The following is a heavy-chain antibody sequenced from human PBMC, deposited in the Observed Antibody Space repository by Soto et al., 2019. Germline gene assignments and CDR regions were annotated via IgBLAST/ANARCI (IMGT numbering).Heavy chain of an antibody. J-gene: IGHJ3*02. Sequence: GGSLRLSCAASGFTFSSYAMSWVRQAPGKGLEWVSAISGSGGSTYYADSVKGRFTISRDNSKNTLYLQMNSLRAEDTAVYYCAKDLPNYDFLSGYYPIPLDAFDIWGQGTMVTVSS. CDR2: ISGSGGST. D-gene: IGHD3-3*01. V-gene: IGHV3-23*01. CDR1: GFTFSSYA. CDR3: AKDLPNYDFLSGYYPIPLDAFDI.